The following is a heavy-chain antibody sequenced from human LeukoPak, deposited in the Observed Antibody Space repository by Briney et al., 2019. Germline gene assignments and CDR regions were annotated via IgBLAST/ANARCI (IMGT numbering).Heavy chain of an antibody. CDR1: GFTVSSFY. CDR3: VKDLGRYRNNCFDY. V-gene: IGHV3-66*01. Sequence: GGSLRLSCAASGFTVSSFYMSWVRQAPGKGLEWVSVIYSDDSTFYAGSVKGRFTISRDDSKNTLYLQMNSLRAEDTAVYYCVKDLGRYRNNCFDYWGQGTLVTVSS. CDR2: IYSDDST. J-gene: IGHJ4*02. D-gene: IGHD1-26*01.